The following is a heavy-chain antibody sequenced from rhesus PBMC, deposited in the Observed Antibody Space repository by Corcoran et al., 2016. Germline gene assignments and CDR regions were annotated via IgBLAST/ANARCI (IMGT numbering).Heavy chain of an antibody. CDR1: GFTFSSYG. CDR2: ISYDGSKK. V-gene: IGHV3-54*02. J-gene: IGHJ4*01. CDR3: ARDSYYEDDYGYYYPHY. Sequence: EVQLVESGGGLVQPGGSLRLSCAASGFTFSSYGMHWVRQAPGKGLEWVAVISYDGSKKYYADSVKDRFTISRDNSKNMLYLQMNNPKLEDTAVYYCARDSYYEDDYGYYYPHYWGQGVLVTVSS. D-gene: IGHD3-9*01.